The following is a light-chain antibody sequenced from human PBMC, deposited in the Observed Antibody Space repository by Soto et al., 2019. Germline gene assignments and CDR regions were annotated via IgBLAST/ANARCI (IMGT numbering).Light chain of an antibody. CDR3: QQVNTFPFT. Sequence: DIQMTQSPSTLSASVGDRVTITCRASQSISSRLAWYQQKPGTAPKLLIYKASSLQSGVPSRFSGSGSGTEFTLTISSLQPEDFVTYFCQQVNTFPFTFGGGTKVDIK. J-gene: IGKJ4*01. V-gene: IGKV1-5*03. CDR1: QSISSR. CDR2: KAS.